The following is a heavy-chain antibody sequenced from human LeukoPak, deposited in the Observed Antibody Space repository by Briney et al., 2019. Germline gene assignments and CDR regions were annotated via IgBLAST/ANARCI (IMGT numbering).Heavy chain of an antibody. D-gene: IGHD4-17*01. V-gene: IGHV3-20*04. CDR2: LNWKGDNT. Sequence: GGSLRLSCAAPGFKFDDFGMGWVRQAPGKGLEWVSGLNWKGDNTGYADSVKGRFTISRDNDKNSLYLQMNSLRAEDTALYYCARSGGDYNFYYYYTDVWGKGTTVTVSS. CDR3: ARSGGDYNFYYYYTDV. CDR1: GFKFDDFG. J-gene: IGHJ6*03.